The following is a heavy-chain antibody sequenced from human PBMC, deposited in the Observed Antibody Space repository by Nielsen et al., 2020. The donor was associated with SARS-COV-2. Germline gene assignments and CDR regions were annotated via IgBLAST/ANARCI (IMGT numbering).Heavy chain of an antibody. V-gene: IGHV4-30-4*02. D-gene: IGHD3-22*01. Sequence: SETLSLTCTVSGGSISSGDYYWSWIRQPPGKGLEWIGYIYYSGSTYYNPSLKSRVTISVDTSKNQFSLKLSSVTAADTAVYYCARGLVVITTYYYYYYMDVWGKGTTVTVSS. CDR1: GGSISSGDYY. CDR2: IYYSGST. CDR3: ARGLVVITTYYYYYYMDV. J-gene: IGHJ6*03.